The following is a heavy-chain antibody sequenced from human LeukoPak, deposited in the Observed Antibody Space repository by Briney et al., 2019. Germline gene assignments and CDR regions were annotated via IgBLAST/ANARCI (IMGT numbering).Heavy chain of an antibody. CDR2: IKQDGSEK. J-gene: IGHJ4*02. CDR1: GFTFNGYW. V-gene: IGHV3-7*03. D-gene: IGHD4-23*01. Sequence: PGGSLRLSCAASGFTFNGYWMSWVRQAPGKGLEWVANIKQDGSEKYYVDSVRGRVTSSRDNSKNTLYLQMNSLRAEDTAVYYCARGPVNYGGSNWGQGTLVTVSS. CDR3: ARGPVNYGGSN.